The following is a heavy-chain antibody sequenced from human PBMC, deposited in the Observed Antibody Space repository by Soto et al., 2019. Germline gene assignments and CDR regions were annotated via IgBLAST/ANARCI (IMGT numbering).Heavy chain of an antibody. J-gene: IGHJ4*02. CDR1: GFTFSSYG. V-gene: IGHV3-33*01. CDR2: IWYDGSNK. Sequence: QVQLVESGGDGVQPGREMRLSCAASGFTFSSYGMHWVRQAPGKGLEWVAVIWYDGSNKYHADSVKGRFTISRDNSKDTLYLQMNSLRAEDAAVYYCARALDYWGQGTLVTVSS. CDR3: ARALDY.